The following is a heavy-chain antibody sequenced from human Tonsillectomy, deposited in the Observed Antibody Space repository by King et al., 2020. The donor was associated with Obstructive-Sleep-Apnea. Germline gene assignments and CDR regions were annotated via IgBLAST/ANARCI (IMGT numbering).Heavy chain of an antibody. D-gene: IGHD1-1*01. Sequence: VQLVESGGGLVRPGGSLRLSCEVSGISFSNYWMTGVRQSPGKGLEWVANIKKDGSEKNYVDALKGRFTISRDNAKNSLFLQMNSLRAEDTAVYYCALITGSDYWGQGTMVTVSS. J-gene: IGHJ4*02. CDR2: IKKDGSEK. CDR1: GISFSNYW. CDR3: ALITGSDY. V-gene: IGHV3-7*01.